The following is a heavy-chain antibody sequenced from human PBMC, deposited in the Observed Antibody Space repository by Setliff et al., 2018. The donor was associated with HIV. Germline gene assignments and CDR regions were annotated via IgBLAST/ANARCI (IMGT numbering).Heavy chain of an antibody. J-gene: IGHJ3*02. V-gene: IGHV3-11*04. D-gene: IGHD3-22*01. CDR1: GFTFINYA. CDR3: ARQDDYFDSSGYYLGYVGFDI. Sequence: GGSLRLSCAASGFTFINYAMSWIRQAPGLGLEWGSYISSSGSIIYYADAVKGRFTISRDNAKKSLYLQMNSLRAEDTAVYYCARQDDYFDSSGYYLGYVGFDIWGQGTMVTVSS. CDR2: ISSSGSII.